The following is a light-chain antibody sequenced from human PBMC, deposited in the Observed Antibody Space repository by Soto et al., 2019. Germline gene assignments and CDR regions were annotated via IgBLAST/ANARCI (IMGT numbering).Light chain of an antibody. CDR2: DAS. J-gene: IGKJ1*01. V-gene: IGKV3-11*01. Sequence: EIVLTQSPATLSLSPGERATLSCRASQSVSRYLAWYQQKPGQAPRLLIYDASNRATGIPARFSGSGAGTEFTLTISSLEPEDFAAYYYHQRSNWLWTFDQGTKVEIK. CDR1: QSVSRY. CDR3: HQRSNWLWT.